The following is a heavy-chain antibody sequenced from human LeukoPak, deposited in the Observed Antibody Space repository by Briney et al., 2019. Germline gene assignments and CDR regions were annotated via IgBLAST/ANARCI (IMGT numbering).Heavy chain of an antibody. CDR2: VYYTGST. D-gene: IGHD2-15*01. Sequence: SETLSLTCTVSGDSIGTYHWTWIRQPPGRGLEWIGYVYYTGSTNYNPSLKTRVTISLDTPNDQFSLRLNSVTAADTAIYYCATYTRHCSGATCYSIDYWGQGTLVTVSS. V-gene: IGHV4-59*08. CDR3: ATYTRHCSGATCYSIDY. CDR1: GDSIGTYH. J-gene: IGHJ4*02.